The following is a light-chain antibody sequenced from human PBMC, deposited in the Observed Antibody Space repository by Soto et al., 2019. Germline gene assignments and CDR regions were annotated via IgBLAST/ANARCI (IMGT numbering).Light chain of an antibody. CDR3: SSFTTRSTYV. CDR2: EVT. Sequence: QSALTQPASVSGSPGQSITISCTGTSRYIGFFNYVSWYQQFPANAPKFIIFEVTNRLSGVSNRFSACKSGNTASLTISGLQAEDGADYYCSSFTTRSTYVFGTGTKLTVL. CDR1: SRYIGFFNY. V-gene: IGLV2-14*01. J-gene: IGLJ1*01.